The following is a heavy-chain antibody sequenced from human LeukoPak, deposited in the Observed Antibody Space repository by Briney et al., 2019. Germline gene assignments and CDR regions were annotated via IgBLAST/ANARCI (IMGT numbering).Heavy chain of an antibody. CDR1: GFTFSNAW. CDR2: IKSKTDGGTT. Sequence: PGGSLRLSCAASGFTFSNAWMSWVRQAPGKGLEWVGRIKSKTDGGTTDYAATVKGRFTISRDDSINTLYLQMNSLKTEDTAVYYCTTITIFGVVIIPFDYWGQGTLVTVSS. D-gene: IGHD3-3*01. V-gene: IGHV3-15*01. CDR3: TTITIFGVVIIPFDY. J-gene: IGHJ4*02.